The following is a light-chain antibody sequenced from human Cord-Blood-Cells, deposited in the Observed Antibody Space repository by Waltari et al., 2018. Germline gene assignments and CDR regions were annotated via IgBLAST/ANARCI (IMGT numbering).Light chain of an antibody. CDR3: QQYNNWPPT. V-gene: IGKV3-15*01. CDR2: GAS. J-gene: IGKJ1*01. Sequence: EIVMKQSPATLSVSPGERATLSCRASQSVSSNLAWYQQKPGQAPRLLIYGASTRATGIPARFSGSGSGTEFTLTISSLQSEDFAVYDCQQYNNWPPTFGQGTKVEIK. CDR1: QSVSSN.